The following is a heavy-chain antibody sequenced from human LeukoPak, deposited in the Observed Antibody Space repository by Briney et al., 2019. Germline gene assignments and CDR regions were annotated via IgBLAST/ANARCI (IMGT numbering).Heavy chain of an antibody. J-gene: IGHJ4*02. Sequence: GASVKASCKASGYTFTDYYMHWVRQAPRQGFEWMGWINPNDGDTNYAQKFQGRVTMTRDTSISTAHMEVSRLRSDDTAVYYCARANFLYCSSTTCLFDYWGQGTLVTVSS. CDR3: ARANFLYCSSTTCLFDY. CDR2: INPNDGDT. CDR1: GYTFTDYY. V-gene: IGHV1-2*02. D-gene: IGHD2-2*01.